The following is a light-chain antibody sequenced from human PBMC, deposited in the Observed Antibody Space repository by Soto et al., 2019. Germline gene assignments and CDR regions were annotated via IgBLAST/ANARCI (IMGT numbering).Light chain of an antibody. V-gene: IGKV3-11*01. CDR1: QSVGSY. J-gene: IGKJ5*01. CDR3: QQRSNWPIT. CDR2: DAS. Sequence: EIVLTQSPATLSLSPGERATFSCRASQSVGSYLAWYQQKPGQAPRLLIYDASNRATGISARFSGSGSGTDFTLTISSLEPEDFAVSYCQQRSNWPITFGQGTRLEIK.